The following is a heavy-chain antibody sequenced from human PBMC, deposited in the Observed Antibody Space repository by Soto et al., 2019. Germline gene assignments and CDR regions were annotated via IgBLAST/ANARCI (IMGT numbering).Heavy chain of an antibody. D-gene: IGHD3-3*02. CDR3: ARGGISGHWFDP. CDR2: IFHSGST. CDR1: DGYITGGGFY. Sequence: QVQLQESGPGLVEPSQTLSLTCTVSDGYITGGGFYWSWIRQHPGKGLEWVGYIFHSGSTLGNPALMSRLTLSADTSKNQLSLELYSVTAADTAAYYCARGGISGHWFDPWGQGTLVTVSS. J-gene: IGHJ5*02. V-gene: IGHV4-31*03.